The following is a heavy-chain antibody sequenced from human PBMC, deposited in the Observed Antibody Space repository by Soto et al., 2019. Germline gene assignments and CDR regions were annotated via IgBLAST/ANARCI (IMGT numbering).Heavy chain of an antibody. CDR2: IYYSGST. CDR3: ARGRFTGGAAS. Sequence: ASETLSLTCTVSGGSISNYYWSWIRQPPGKGLEWIGCIYYSGSTNYNPSLKSRVTISVDTSKNQFSLNLSSVTAADTAVYYCARGRFTGGAASWGQGTLVTVSS. J-gene: IGHJ4*03. V-gene: IGHV4-59*01. D-gene: IGHD7-27*01. CDR1: GGSISNYY.